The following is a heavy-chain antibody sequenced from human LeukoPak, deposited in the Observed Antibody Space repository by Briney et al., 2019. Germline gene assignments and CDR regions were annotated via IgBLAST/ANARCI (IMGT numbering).Heavy chain of an antibody. Sequence: GGSLTLSCAPSGLTLSSYAMHWARQPPGKGLEWVPVISYDGSNKYYATSVKGRFTISRDNSKNTLYLQMNSLRAEDTAVYYCARDPVARVDTAITFDYWGQGTLVTVSS. V-gene: IGHV3-30-3*01. CDR2: ISYDGSNK. CDR3: ARDPVARVDTAITFDY. J-gene: IGHJ4*02. D-gene: IGHD5-18*01. CDR1: GLTLSSYA.